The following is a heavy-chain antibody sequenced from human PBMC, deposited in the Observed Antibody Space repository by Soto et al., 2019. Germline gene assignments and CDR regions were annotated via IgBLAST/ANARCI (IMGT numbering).Heavy chain of an antibody. V-gene: IGHV3-23*01. CDR3: ASFHTVTYYYFDY. J-gene: IGHJ4*02. CDR1: GFTFSSYA. CDR2: ISGSGGST. Sequence: GGSLRLSCAASGFTFSSYAMSWVRQAPGKGLEWVSAISGSGGSTYYADSVKGRFTISRDNSKNTLYLQMNSLRAEDTAVYYCASFHTVTYYYFDYWGQGTLVTVSS. D-gene: IGHD4-17*01.